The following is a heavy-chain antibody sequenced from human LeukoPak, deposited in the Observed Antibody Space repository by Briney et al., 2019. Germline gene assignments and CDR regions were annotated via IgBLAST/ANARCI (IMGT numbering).Heavy chain of an antibody. D-gene: IGHD3-3*01. CDR2: ISSSCSTI. J-gene: IGHJ4*02. Sequence: GGSLRLSCAASGFIFSSYEMNWVRQAPGKGLEWVSYISSSCSTIYYADSVKGRFTISRDNAKNSLYLQMNSLRAEDTAVYYCARALIYRVTDDYWGQGTLVTVSS. CDR1: GFIFSSYE. V-gene: IGHV3-48*03. CDR3: ARALIYRVTDDY.